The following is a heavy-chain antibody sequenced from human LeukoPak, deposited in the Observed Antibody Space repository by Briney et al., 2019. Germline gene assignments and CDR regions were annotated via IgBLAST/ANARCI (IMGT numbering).Heavy chain of an antibody. J-gene: IGHJ3*02. CDR1: GGSISSYY. D-gene: IGHD3-22*01. V-gene: IGHV4-59*01. Sequence: SETLSLTCTVSGGSISSYYWSWIRQPPGKGLEWIGYIYYSGSTNYNPSLKSQVTISVDTSKNQFSLKLSSVTAADTAVYYCARGTYYDSSGYFNDAFDIWGQGTMVTVSS. CDR2: IYYSGST. CDR3: ARGTYYDSSGYFNDAFDI.